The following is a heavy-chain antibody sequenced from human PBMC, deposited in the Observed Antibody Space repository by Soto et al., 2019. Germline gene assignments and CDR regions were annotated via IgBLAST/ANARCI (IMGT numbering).Heavy chain of an antibody. D-gene: IGHD3-10*01. Sequence: QVQLVQSGAEVKKPGSSVKVSCKASGGTFSSYAISWVRQAPGQGLEWMGGIIPIFGTANYAQKFQGRVTITADKSTSTAYMELSSLRPEDTAVYYCARDRDYYGSGAGYYYGMDVWGQGTTVTVSS. J-gene: IGHJ6*02. CDR3: ARDRDYYGSGAGYYYGMDV. CDR2: IIPIFGTA. CDR1: GGTFSSYA. V-gene: IGHV1-69*06.